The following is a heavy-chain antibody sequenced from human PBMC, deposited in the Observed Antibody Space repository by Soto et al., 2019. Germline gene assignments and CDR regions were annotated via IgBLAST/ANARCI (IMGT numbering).Heavy chain of an antibody. J-gene: IGHJ6*02. V-gene: IGHV4-31*03. D-gene: IGHD2-21*01. Sequence: QVQLQESGPGLVKPSQTLSLTCSVSGASISSGGYYWNWIRQHQGKGLEWIGHIYYSGTTYSNPSPKSRVTISVDTSKNQFSLKLSSVTAADTAVYYCAASCVGCGGFNYYGMDVWGQGTTVTVSS. CDR2: IYYSGTT. CDR1: GASISSGGYY. CDR3: AASCVGCGGFNYYGMDV.